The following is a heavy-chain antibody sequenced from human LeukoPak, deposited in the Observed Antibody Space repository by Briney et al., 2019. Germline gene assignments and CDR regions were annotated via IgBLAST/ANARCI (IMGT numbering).Heavy chain of an antibody. J-gene: IGHJ4*02. CDR3: ARFDYGGYFDY. D-gene: IGHD4-23*01. CDR2: INHSGST. Sequence: ASETLSLTCAVYGGSFSGYYWSWIRQPPGKGLEWIGEINHSGSTNYNPSLKSRVTISVDTSKNQSSLKLSSVTAAGTAVYYCARFDYGGYFDYWGQGTLVTVSS. CDR1: GGSFSGYY. V-gene: IGHV4-34*01.